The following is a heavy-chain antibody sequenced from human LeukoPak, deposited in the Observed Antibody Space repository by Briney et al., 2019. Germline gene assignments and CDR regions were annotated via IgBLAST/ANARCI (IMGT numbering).Heavy chain of an antibody. D-gene: IGHD2-15*01. J-gene: IGHJ4*02. CDR3: ARKVAATPFDY. CDR2: IYYSGST. CDR1: GGSISSYY. V-gene: IGHV4-59*01. Sequence: PSETLSLTCTVSGGSISSYYWNWIRQPPGKGLEWIGYIYYSGSTNYNPSLKSRVTISVDTSKNQFSLKLSSVTAADTAVYYCARKVAATPFDYWGQGTLVTVSS.